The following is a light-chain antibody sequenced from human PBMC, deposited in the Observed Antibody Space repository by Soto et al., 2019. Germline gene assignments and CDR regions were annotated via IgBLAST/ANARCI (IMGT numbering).Light chain of an antibody. CDR2: AS. J-gene: IGKJ3*01. Sequence: EIVLTQSPGTLSLSPGERATLSCRASESVSDSYLAWYQQKPGQAPRLLIYASSRATGIPDRFSGSGSGTDFTLSISRLEPEDFAVYYCQHDGTSALFGPGTKVEIK. CDR3: QHDGTSAL. CDR1: ESVSDSY. V-gene: IGKV3-20*01.